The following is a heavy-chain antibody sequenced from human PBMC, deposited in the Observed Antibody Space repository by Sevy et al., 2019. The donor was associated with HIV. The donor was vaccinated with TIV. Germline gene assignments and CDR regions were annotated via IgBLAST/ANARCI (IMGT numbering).Heavy chain of an antibody. Sequence: ASVKVSCKASGYTFTDYYMHWVRQAPGLGLEWMGRINPKSGGTNYAQMFQGRVTMTRDTSISTAYMELSRLRSDDTAVYYCARYCSSTSCYAPPFDYWGQGTLVTVSS. CDR3: ARYCSSTSCYAPPFDY. D-gene: IGHD2-2*01. CDR1: GYTFTDYY. V-gene: IGHV1-2*06. J-gene: IGHJ4*02. CDR2: INPKSGGT.